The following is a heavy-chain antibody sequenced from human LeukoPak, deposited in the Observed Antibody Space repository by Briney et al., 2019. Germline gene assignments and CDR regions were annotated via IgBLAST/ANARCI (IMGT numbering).Heavy chain of an antibody. J-gene: IGHJ6*03. D-gene: IGHD3-3*01. CDR1: GYSFTSCW. V-gene: IGHV5-51*01. CDR2: IYPGDSDT. Sequence: GESLKISCKGSGYSFTSCWIGWVRQMPGKGLEWMGIIYPGDSDTRYSPSFQGQVTISADKSISTAYLQWSSLKASDTAMYYCARRVSTLDYDFWSGFMDVWGKGTTVTVSS. CDR3: ARRVSTLDYDFWSGFMDV.